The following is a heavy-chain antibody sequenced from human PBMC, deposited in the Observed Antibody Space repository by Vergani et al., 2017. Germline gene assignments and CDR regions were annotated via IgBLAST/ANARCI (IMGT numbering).Heavy chain of an antibody. J-gene: IGHJ4*02. V-gene: IGHV3-9*01. CDR1: GFTFDDYA. D-gene: IGHD2-2*01. CDR3: AKDGGSTSRQRDYFDY. CDR2: ISWNSGSI. Sequence: EVQLVESGGGLVQPGRSLRLSCAASGFTFDDYAMHWVRQAPGKGLEWVSGISWNSGSIGYADSVKGRFTISRDNAKNSLYLQMNSLRAEDTALYHCAKDGGSTSRQRDYFDYWGQGTLVTVSS.